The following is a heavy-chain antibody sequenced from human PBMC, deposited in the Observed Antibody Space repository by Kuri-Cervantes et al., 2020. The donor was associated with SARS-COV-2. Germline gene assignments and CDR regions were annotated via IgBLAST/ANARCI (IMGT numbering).Heavy chain of an antibody. Sequence: GSLRLSCAVYGGSLSDYYWSWIRQPPGKGLEWIGGINHRGDTNYNPALESRVTISRDTSENQFSLRLTSVTAADAAVYYCARGINGYFFFYYLDVWGKGTTVTVSS. V-gene: IGHV4-34*01. CDR2: INHRGDT. J-gene: IGHJ6*03. D-gene: IGHD2-21*01. CDR3: ARGINGYFFFYYLDV. CDR1: GGSLSDYY.